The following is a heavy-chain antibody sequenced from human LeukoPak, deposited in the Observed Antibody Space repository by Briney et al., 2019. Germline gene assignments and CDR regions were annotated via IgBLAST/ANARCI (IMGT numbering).Heavy chain of an antibody. CDR2: IYYSGST. CDR3: ARGWHYDSSGYLDY. CDR1: GGSISSYY. V-gene: IGHV4-59*01. Sequence: SETLSLTCTVSGGSISSYYWSWIRQPPGKGLEWIGYIYYSGSTNYNPSLKSRVTISVDTSKNQFSLKLGSVTAADTAVYYCARGWHYDSSGYLDYWRQGTLVTVSS. D-gene: IGHD3-22*01. J-gene: IGHJ4*02.